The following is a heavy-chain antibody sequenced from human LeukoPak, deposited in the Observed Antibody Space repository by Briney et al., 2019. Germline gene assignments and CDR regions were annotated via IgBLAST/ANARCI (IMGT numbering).Heavy chain of an antibody. D-gene: IGHD4-23*01. Sequence: GRSLRLSCAASGFTFSSYGMHWVRQAPGKGLEWISYLSSSGTTIYYADSVKGRFTISRDNAKNSLYLQMNSLRVEDTALYFCARETQGLDFWGQGILVTVSS. J-gene: IGHJ4*01. CDR3: ARETQGLDF. V-gene: IGHV3-48*04. CDR2: LSSSGTTI. CDR1: GFTFSSYG.